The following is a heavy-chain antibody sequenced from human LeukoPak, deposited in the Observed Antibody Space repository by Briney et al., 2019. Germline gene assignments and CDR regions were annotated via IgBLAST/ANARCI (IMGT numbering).Heavy chain of an antibody. D-gene: IGHD6-13*01. J-gene: IGHJ6*02. CDR3: AREGRQQLVHYYYYYGMDV. CDR2: ISSSGSTI. Sequence: GGSLRLSCAAPGFTLSSYEMNWVRQAPGKGLEWGSYISSSGSTIYYADSVKGRFTISRDNATNSLYLQMNRLRAEETAVYYCAREGRQQLVHYYYYYGMDVWGQGTTVTVSS. CDR1: GFTLSSYE. V-gene: IGHV3-48*03.